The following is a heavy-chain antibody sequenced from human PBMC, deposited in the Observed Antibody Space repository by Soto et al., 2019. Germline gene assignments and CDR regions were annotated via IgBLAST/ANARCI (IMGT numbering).Heavy chain of an antibody. V-gene: IGHV3-74*01. D-gene: IGHD5-12*01. J-gene: IGHJ3*02. Sequence: PGGSLRLSCAASGFTFSSYWMHWVRQAPGKGLVWVSRINSDGSSTSYADSVKGRFTISRDNAKNTLYLQMNSLRAEDTAVYYCASGQEWLRAVAFDIWGQGTMVTVSS. CDR1: GFTFSSYW. CDR3: ASGQEWLRAVAFDI. CDR2: INSDGSST.